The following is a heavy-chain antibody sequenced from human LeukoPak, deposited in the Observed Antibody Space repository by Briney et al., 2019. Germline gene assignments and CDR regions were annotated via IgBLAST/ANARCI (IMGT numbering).Heavy chain of an antibody. CDR2: ISSSSSSYI. J-gene: IGHJ4*02. CDR1: GFTFSSYS. V-gene: IGHV3-21*01. Sequence: GGSLRLSCAASGFTFSSYSMNWVRQAPGKGLEWVSSISSSSSSYIYYADSVKGRFTISRDNAKNSLYLQMNSLRAEDTAVYYCAREGLLWFGATAPYYFDYWGQGTLVTVSS. CDR3: AREGLLWFGATAPYYFDY. D-gene: IGHD3-10*01.